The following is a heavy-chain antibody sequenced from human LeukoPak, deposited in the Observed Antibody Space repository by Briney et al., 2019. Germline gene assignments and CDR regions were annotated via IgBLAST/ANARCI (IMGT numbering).Heavy chain of an antibody. V-gene: IGHV1-69*05. D-gene: IGHD1-14*01. CDR2: IIPIFGTA. CDR1: GGTFSSYA. J-gene: IGHJ3*02. Sequence: SVKVSCKASGGTFSSYAISWVRQAPGQGLEWMGGIIPIFGTANYAQKFQGRVTITTDESTSTAYMELSSLRSEDTAVYYCARDRLFGVTGTTQGTFDIWGQGTMVTVSS. CDR3: ARDRLFGVTGTTQGTFDI.